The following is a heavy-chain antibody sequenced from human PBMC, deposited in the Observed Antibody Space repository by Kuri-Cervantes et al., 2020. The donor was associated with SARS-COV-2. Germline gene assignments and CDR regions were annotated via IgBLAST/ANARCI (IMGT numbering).Heavy chain of an antibody. J-gene: IGHJ3*02. D-gene: IGHD3-22*01. CDR2: IYYSGST. Sequence: SETLSLTCTVSGGSISSYYWSWIRQPPGKGLEWIGYIYYSGSTNYNPSLKSRVTISVDTSKNQFSLKLSSVTAADTAVYYCARATMIVVVNGDAFDTWGQGTMVTVSS. CDR1: GGSISSYY. CDR3: ARATMIVVVNGDAFDT. V-gene: IGHV4-59*01.